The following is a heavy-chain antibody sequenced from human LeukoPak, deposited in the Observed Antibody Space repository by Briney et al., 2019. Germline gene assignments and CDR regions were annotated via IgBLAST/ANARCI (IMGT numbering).Heavy chain of an antibody. D-gene: IGHD3-3*01. CDR1: GFTVSSNY. CDR3: AKDLRRITIFGVVIGGPFDY. J-gene: IGHJ4*02. V-gene: IGHV3-53*01. CDR2: IYSGGST. Sequence: GGSLRLSCAASGFTVSSNYMSWVRQAPGKGLEWVSVIYSGGSTYYADSVKGRFTISRDNSKNTLYLQMNSLRAEDTAVYYCAKDLRRITIFGVVIGGPFDYWGQGTLVTVSS.